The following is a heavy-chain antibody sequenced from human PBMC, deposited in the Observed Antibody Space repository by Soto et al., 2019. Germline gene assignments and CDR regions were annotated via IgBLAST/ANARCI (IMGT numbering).Heavy chain of an antibody. Sequence: ETLSLTCTVDSISTYYWNWIRQPPGKGLEWIGYIYYMGRTNYNSSLKSRVTISIDTSKNQFSLKLRSVTAADTAIYYCARDAVGATHFDYWGQGAPVTVS. V-gene: IGHV4-59*01. CDR3: ARDAVGATHFDY. D-gene: IGHD1-26*01. J-gene: IGHJ4*02. CDR2: IYYMGRT. CDR1: SISTYY.